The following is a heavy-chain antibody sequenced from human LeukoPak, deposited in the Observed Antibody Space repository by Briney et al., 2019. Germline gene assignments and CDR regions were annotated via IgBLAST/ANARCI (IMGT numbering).Heavy chain of an antibody. J-gene: IGHJ4*02. CDR3: ATYRQVLLPFES. CDR1: GFTFSTFA. D-gene: IGHD2-8*02. CDR2: IFPSGGEI. Sequence: GGSLRLSCAASGFTFSTFAMVWVRQPPGKGLEWVSSIFPSGGEIHYADSVRGRFTISRDNSKGTLSLQMNSLRAEDTAIYYCATYRQVLLPFESWGQGTLVTVSS. V-gene: IGHV3-23*01.